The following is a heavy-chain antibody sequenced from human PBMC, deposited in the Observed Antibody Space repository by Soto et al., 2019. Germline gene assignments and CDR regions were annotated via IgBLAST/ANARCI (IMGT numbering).Heavy chain of an antibody. D-gene: IGHD3-10*01. CDR2: IIPILGTS. V-gene: IGHV1-69*01. Sequence: QVQLVQSGAEVKKPGSSVKVSCKGSGGTFSRFTITWVRQAPGQGLEWMGGIIPILGTSNYAQKFQGRVTITADESTSTAYMELSSLRSEDKAVYYCAREYDVYGSGNYGYGHWGQGTLVTVSS. CDR1: GGTFSRFT. J-gene: IGHJ5*02. CDR3: AREYDVYGSGNYGYGH.